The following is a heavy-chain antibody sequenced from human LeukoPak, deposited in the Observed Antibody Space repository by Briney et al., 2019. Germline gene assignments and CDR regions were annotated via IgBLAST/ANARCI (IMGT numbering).Heavy chain of an antibody. Sequence: GGSLRLSCAASGFTFSSYSMNWVRQAPGKGLEWVSSISCSSSYIYYADSVKGRFTISRDNAKNSLYLQMNSLRAEDTAVYYCARGPHDYGTDTKIDYWGQGTLVTVSS. CDR2: ISCSSSYI. CDR3: ARGPHDYGTDTKIDY. J-gene: IGHJ4*02. V-gene: IGHV3-21*01. CDR1: GFTFSSYS. D-gene: IGHD4/OR15-4a*01.